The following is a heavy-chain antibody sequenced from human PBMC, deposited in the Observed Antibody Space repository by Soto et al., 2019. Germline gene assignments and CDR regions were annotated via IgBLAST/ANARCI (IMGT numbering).Heavy chain of an antibody. Sequence: SETLSLTCGVSGYSISSGYFWVWIRQPPGKGLEWMGSIYYTGSTYYNPSLLTRITISVDTSKNQFSLKLSSVTAADTALYYCAREYYDFWSGEYHNGLDVWGPGTTVTVSS. CDR1: GYSISSGYF. CDR3: AREYYDFWSGEYHNGLDV. D-gene: IGHD3-3*01. J-gene: IGHJ6*02. CDR2: IYYTGST. V-gene: IGHV4-38-2*02.